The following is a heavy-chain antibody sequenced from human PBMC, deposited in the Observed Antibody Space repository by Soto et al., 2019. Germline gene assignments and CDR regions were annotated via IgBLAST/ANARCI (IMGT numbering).Heavy chain of an antibody. J-gene: IGHJ3*01. Sequence: SVKVSCKASGGTFSSYAISWVRQAPGQGLECMGGIIPIFGTANYAQRFQGRVTITADESTSTAYMELSSLRSEDTAVYYCARRRGVVDAFDLWGQGTMVTVSS. D-gene: IGHD3-3*01. V-gene: IGHV1-69*13. CDR2: IIPIFGTA. CDR1: GGTFSSYA. CDR3: ARRRGVVDAFDL.